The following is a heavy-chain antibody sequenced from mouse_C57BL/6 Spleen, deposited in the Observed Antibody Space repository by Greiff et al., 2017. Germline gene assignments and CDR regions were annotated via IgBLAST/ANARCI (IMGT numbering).Heavy chain of an antibody. V-gene: IGHV1-61*01. CDR1: GYTFTSYW. CDR3: AICYYGYEVLDY. Sequence: VQLQQPGAELVRPGSSVKLSCKASGYTFTSYWMDWVKQRPGQGLEWIGNIYPSDSETHYNQKFKGKATLTVDKSSSTAYMQLSSLTSEDSAVYYCAICYYGYEVLDYWGQGTTLTVSS. D-gene: IGHD2-2*01. CDR2: IYPSDSET. J-gene: IGHJ2*01.